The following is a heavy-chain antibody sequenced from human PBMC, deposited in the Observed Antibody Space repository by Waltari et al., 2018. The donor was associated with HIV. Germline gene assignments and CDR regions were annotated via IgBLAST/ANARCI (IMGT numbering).Heavy chain of an antibody. J-gene: IGHJ3*02. Sequence: EVQLVESGGGLVQPGGSLRVSCVASGFTFSSYWMVWVRQAPGEGMEGAANIKPDGSEKAYVDSVKGRFTISRDNAKNSLFLQLSSLRAEDTGVYYCAGDLNTDMGHIWGQGTMVTVSS. V-gene: IGHV3-7*04. CDR3: AGDLNTDMGHI. D-gene: IGHD5-18*01. CDR1: GFTFSSYW. CDR2: IKPDGSEK.